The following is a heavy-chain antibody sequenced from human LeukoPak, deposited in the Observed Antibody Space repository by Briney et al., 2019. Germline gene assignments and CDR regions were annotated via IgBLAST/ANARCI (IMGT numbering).Heavy chain of an antibody. J-gene: IGHJ6*02. CDR2: IIPIFGTA. CDR3: ARTWSYYDILTGFYYYYGMDV. V-gene: IGHV1-69*13. D-gene: IGHD3-9*01. Sequence: SVKVSCKASGGTFSSYAISWVRQAPGQGLEWMGGIIPIFGTANYAQKFQGRVTITADESTSTAYMEPSSLRSEDTAVYYCARTWSYYDILTGFYYYYGMDVWGQGTTVTVSS. CDR1: GGTFSSYA.